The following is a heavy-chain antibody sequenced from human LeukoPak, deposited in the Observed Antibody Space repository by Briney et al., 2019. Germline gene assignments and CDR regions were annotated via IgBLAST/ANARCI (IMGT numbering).Heavy chain of an antibody. J-gene: IGHJ4*02. V-gene: IGHV4-39*07. D-gene: IGHD5-18*01. Sequence: WVRQPPGKGVEWIGSIYYSGSTYYNPSLKSRVTISVDTSKNQFSLKLSSVTAADTSVYYCARGLRQLWLTPLIFWGQGTLVTVSS. CDR2: IYYSGST. CDR3: ARGLRQLWLTPLIF.